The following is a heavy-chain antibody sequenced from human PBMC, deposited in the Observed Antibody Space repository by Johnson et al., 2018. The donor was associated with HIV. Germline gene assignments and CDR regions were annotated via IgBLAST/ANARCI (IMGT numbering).Heavy chain of an antibody. V-gene: IGHV3-30*18. CDR2: ISYDGSNK. J-gene: IGHJ3*02. D-gene: IGHD3-10*01. Sequence: QVHLVESGGGVVQPGRSLRLSCAASGFTFSSYAMHWVRQAPGKGLEWVAVISYDGSNKYYADSVKGRFTISRDNSKNTLYLQMNSLRAEDTAVYYCANEILKFGEFIPDAFDIWGQGTMVTVSS. CDR1: GFTFSSYA. CDR3: ANEILKFGEFIPDAFDI.